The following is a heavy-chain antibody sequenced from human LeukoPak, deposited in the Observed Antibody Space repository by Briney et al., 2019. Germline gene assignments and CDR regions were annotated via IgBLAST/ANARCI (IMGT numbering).Heavy chain of an antibody. Sequence: GASVKVSCQASGYTFTGYCMHWVRQAPGQGLEWMGWINPNTGGTNYAQKFQGRVTMTRDTSISTTYMELSRLRSDDTAVYYCASQPYYFDSSGYYDYWGQGTLVTVSS. CDR1: GYTFTGYC. D-gene: IGHD3-22*01. CDR2: INPNTGGT. CDR3: ASQPYYFDSSGYYDY. V-gene: IGHV1-2*02. J-gene: IGHJ4*02.